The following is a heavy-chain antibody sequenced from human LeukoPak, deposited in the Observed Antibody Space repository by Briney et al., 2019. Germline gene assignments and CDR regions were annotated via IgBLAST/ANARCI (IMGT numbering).Heavy chain of an antibody. CDR1: GYTFTGYY. V-gene: IGHV1-2*06. D-gene: IGHD3-22*01. CDR3: ARVYYYDSSGYYNFDY. Sequence: ASVKVSCKASGYTFTGYYMHWVRQAPGQGLEWMGRINPNSGGTNYAQKFQGRVTMTRDTSISTAYMELSRLRSDDTAVYYCARVYYYDSSGYYNFDYWGQGTLVTASS. J-gene: IGHJ4*02. CDR2: INPNSGGT.